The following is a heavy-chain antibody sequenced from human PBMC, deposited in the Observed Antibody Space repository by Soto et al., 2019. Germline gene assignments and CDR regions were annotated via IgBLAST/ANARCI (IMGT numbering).Heavy chain of an antibody. CDR1: GFTFSSYA. CDR3: ARVYSYGPFDY. J-gene: IGHJ4*02. D-gene: IGHD5-18*01. Sequence: RRLSCAASGFTFSSYAMHWVRQAPGKGLEWVAVISYDGSNKYYADSVKGRFTISRDNSKNTLYLQMNSLRAEDTAVYYCARVYSYGPFDYWGQGTLVTVSS. V-gene: IGHV3-30-3*01. CDR2: ISYDGSNK.